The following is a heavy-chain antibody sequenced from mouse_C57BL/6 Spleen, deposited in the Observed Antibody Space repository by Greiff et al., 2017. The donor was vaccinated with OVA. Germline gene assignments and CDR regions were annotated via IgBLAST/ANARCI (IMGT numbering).Heavy chain of an antibody. CDR1: GFNIKDYY. CDR2: IDPEDGEN. CDR3: AQEVPSYWYFDV. Sequence: VQLQQSGAELVKPGASVKLSCTASGFNIKDYYMHWVKQRTEQGLEWIGRIDPEDGENKYAPKFQGKATITADTSSNTAYLQLSSLTSEDTAVYYCAQEVPSYWYFDVWGTGTTVTVSS. V-gene: IGHV14-2*01. J-gene: IGHJ1*03.